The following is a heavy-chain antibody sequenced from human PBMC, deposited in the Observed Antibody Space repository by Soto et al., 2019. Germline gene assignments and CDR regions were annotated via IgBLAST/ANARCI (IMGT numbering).Heavy chain of an antibody. CDR3: AKERQATTVTLPDY. CDR2: ISGSGGST. CDR1: GFTFSSYA. V-gene: IGHV3-23*01. Sequence: EVQLLESGGGLVQPGGSLRLSCAASGFTFSSYAMSWVRQAPGKGLDWVSTISGSGGSTYYADSVKGRFTISRDNSKNTLYLQMNRLRAEDTAVYYCAKERQATTVTLPDYWGQGTLVTVSS. J-gene: IGHJ4*02. D-gene: IGHD4-17*01.